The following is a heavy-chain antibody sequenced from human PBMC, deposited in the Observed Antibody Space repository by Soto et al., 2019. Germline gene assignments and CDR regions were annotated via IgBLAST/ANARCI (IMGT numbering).Heavy chain of an antibody. J-gene: IGHJ6*02. Sequence: AGGSLRLSCAASGFTFSSYAMSWVRQAPGKGLEWVSAISGSGGSTYYADSVKGRFTISRDNSKNTLYLQMNSLRAEDTAVYYCAKGIVVVPAATNYYYYYGMDVWGQGTTVTVSS. CDR3: AKGIVVVPAATNYYYYYGMDV. CDR2: ISGSGGST. D-gene: IGHD2-2*01. V-gene: IGHV3-23*01. CDR1: GFTFSSYA.